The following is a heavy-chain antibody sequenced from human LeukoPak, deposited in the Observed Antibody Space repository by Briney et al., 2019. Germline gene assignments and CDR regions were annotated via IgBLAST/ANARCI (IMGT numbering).Heavy chain of an antibody. CDR1: GFNSSNYR. CDR3: ARGGGSYGWFDP. V-gene: IGHV3-74*01. D-gene: IGHD3-16*01. J-gene: IGHJ5*02. CDR2: IDSDGSST. Sequence: PGGSLRLSCAASGFNSSNYRMHWVRQGPGKGLVWVSRIDSDGSSTNYADSVKGRFTISRDSAKNTLYLQMNSLRAEDTAVYYCARGGGSYGWFDPWGQGTLVTVSS.